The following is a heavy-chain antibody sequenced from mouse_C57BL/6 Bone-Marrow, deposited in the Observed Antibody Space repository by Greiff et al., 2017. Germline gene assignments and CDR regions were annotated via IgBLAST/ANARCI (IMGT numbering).Heavy chain of an antibody. D-gene: IGHD1-1*01. V-gene: IGHV3-6*01. CDR1: GYSITSGYY. J-gene: IGHJ3*01. CDR2: ISYDGSN. Sequence: DVQLQESGPGLVKPSQSLSLTCSVTGYSITSGYYWNWIRQFPGNKLEWMGYISYDGSNNYNPSLKNRISITRDTSKNQFFLKLNSVTTEDTATYYCARGLLRSRFAYWGQGTLVTVSA. CDR3: ARGLLRSRFAY.